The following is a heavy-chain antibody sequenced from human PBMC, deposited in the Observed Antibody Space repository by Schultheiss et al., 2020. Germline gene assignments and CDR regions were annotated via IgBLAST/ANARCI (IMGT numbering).Heavy chain of an antibody. Sequence: GGSLRLSCAASGFTFSGSAMHWVRQASGKGLEWVGRIRSKANSYATTYAASVKGRFTISRDDSKKTTYLQMNSLRAEDTAVYYCANLYDSSGYYYDYFDYWGQGPLVTVSS. V-gene: IGHV3-73*01. CDR2: IRSKANSYAT. J-gene: IGHJ4*02. D-gene: IGHD3-22*01. CDR1: GFTFSGSA. CDR3: ANLYDSSGYYYDYFDY.